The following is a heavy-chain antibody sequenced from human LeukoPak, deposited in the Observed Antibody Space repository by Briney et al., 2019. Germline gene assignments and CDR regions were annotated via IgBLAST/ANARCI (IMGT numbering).Heavy chain of an antibody. CDR2: IYHSGAT. J-gene: IGHJ4*02. Sequence: SETLSLTCTVSNYSISSAYYWGWIRQPPRKGLEWIGSIYHSGATYYSPSLRSRITISLDTSKNQFSLKLSSVTAADTAVYYCATDLFVWGSYRLDYWGQGTLVTVSS. CDR3: ATDLFVWGSYRLDY. CDR1: NYSISSAYY. D-gene: IGHD3-16*02. V-gene: IGHV4-38-2*02.